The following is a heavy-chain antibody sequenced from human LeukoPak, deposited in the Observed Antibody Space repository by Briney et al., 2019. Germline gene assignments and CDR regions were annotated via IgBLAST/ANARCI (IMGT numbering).Heavy chain of an antibody. D-gene: IGHD6-13*01. CDR1: GGSISNYY. CDR2: IYYSGAT. Sequence: SETLSLTCTVSGGSISNYYWNWIRQPPGKGLEWIGYIYYSGATNYNPSLKSRVTISVDTSKNQFSLKLRSVTAADTAVYYCARISSSNWYNERGAFDVWGQGTMVTVSS. V-gene: IGHV4-59*01. J-gene: IGHJ3*01. CDR3: ARISSSNWYNERGAFDV.